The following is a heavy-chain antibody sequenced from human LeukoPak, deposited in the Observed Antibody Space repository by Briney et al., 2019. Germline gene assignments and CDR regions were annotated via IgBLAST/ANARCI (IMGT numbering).Heavy chain of an antibody. D-gene: IGHD2-15*01. J-gene: IGHJ4*02. CDR3: AREGYCSGGSCYSFDY. V-gene: IGHV1-18*01. CDR2: ISACNGNT. Sequence: ASVKVSCKASGYTFTSYGISWVRQAPGQGLEWMGWISACNGNTNYAQKLQGRVTMTTDTSTSTAYMELRSLRSDDTAVYYCAREGYCSGGSCYSFDYWGQGTLVTVSS. CDR1: GYTFTSYG.